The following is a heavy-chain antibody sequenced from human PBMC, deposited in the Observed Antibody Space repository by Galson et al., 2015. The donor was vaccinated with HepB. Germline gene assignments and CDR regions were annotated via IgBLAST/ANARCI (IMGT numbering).Heavy chain of an antibody. J-gene: IGHJ3*02. V-gene: IGHV4-59*08. CDR1: GGTISKYF. CDR3: ARHDGATREGVAFDM. CDR2: IHYSGST. D-gene: IGHD5-12*01. Sequence: ETLSLTCTVSGGTISKYFWNWIRQPPGKGLEWIGNIHYSGSTKYNPSLESRVTISVDTSKKQFSLNLSSVTAADTAVYYCARHDGATREGVAFDMWGQGTMVTVSS.